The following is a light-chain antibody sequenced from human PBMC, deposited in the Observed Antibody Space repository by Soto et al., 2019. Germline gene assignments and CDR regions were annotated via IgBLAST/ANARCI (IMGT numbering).Light chain of an antibody. Sequence: LTSPPATLSVSPGARATPSCRTSHSVTSNLAWYQQKPGQAPRLFIYGASTRATGIPARLRGSGFGTEFTLAISSLQSEDFGVYYWQQDNNWWTYGQGTKVDIK. CDR3: QQDNNWWT. CDR1: HSVTSN. CDR2: GAS. V-gene: IGKV3-15*01. J-gene: IGKJ1*01.